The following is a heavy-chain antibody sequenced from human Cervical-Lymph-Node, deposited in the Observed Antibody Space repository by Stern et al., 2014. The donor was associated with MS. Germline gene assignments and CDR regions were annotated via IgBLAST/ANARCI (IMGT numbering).Heavy chain of an antibody. CDR3: ARVAPTVGAAY. CDR1: GYTFTDYN. Sequence: VQLVQSGAEVKEPGASVKVSCTASGYTFTDYNIQWVPPAPGPGLEWMGMISPDGGRTAYAPKFRGRVTMTRDKSTATVYMELNSLRSEDTAVYFCARVAPTVGAAYWGQGTLVTVSS. CDR2: ISPDGGRT. V-gene: IGHV1-46*01. J-gene: IGHJ4*02. D-gene: IGHD1-26*01.